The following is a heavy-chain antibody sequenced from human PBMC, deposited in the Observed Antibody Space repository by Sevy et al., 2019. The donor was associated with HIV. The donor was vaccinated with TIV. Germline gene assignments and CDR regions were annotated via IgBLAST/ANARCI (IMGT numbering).Heavy chain of an antibody. J-gene: IGHJ5*02. CDR2: IYYSGST. CDR1: GGSISSYY. Sequence: SETLSLTCTVSGGSISSYYWSWIRQPPGKGLEWIGYIYYSGSTNYNPALKSRVTISVDTSKNQFSLKLSSVTAADTAVYYCARAYYDFWSGYLNWFDPWGQGTLVTVSS. CDR3: ARAYYDFWSGYLNWFDP. V-gene: IGHV4-59*01. D-gene: IGHD3-3*01.